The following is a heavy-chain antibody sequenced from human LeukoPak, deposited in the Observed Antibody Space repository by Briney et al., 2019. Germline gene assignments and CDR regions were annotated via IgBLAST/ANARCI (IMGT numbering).Heavy chain of an antibody. Sequence: GRSLRLSCAASGFTFSSYAMHWVRQAPGKGLEWVTIISYDGSNKYYADSVKGRFTISRDNSKNTLYLQMNSLRAEDTAVYYCAKDGSYFFRFFDYWGQGTLVTVSS. CDR1: GFTFSSYA. V-gene: IGHV3-30*04. J-gene: IGHJ4*02. D-gene: IGHD1-26*01. CDR3: AKDGSYFFRFFDY. CDR2: ISYDGSNK.